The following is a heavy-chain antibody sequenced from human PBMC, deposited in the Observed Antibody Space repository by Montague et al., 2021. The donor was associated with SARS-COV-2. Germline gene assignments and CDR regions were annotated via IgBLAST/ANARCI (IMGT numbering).Heavy chain of an antibody. CDR3: TRAVRVVVETAPAFDI. Sequence: SETLSLTCTVSGGSISSYYWGWIRQHPGKGLEWIGYIFYHGSTNYNPSLKSRVTISVDTSTNQLSLKLSSVTAADTAVYYCTRAVRVVVETAPAFDIWGQGTMVTVSS. V-gene: IGHV4-59*01. D-gene: IGHD2-21*02. CDR2: IFYHGST. CDR1: GGSISSYY. J-gene: IGHJ3*02.